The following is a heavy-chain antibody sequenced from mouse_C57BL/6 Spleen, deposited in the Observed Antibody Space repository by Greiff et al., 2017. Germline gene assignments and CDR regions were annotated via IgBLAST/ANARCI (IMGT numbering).Heavy chain of an antibody. D-gene: IGHD1-1*01. CDR1: GFNIKDYY. CDR3: ASRDYGSSYDGEFDY. J-gene: IGHJ2*01. V-gene: IGHV14-2*01. CDR2: IDPEDGET. Sequence: EVQLQQSGAELVKPGASVKLSCTASGFNIKDYYMHWVKQRSEQGLEWIGRIDPEDGETKYAPKFQGKATITADTSSNTAYLQLSSLTSEDTAVYYCASRDYGSSYDGEFDYWGQGTTLTVSS.